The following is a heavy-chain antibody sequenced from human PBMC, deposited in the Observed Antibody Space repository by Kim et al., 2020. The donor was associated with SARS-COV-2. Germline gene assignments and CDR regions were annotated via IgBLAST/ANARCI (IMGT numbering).Heavy chain of an antibody. CDR3: ARGGGDDYNVHFRF. J-gene: IGHJ4*02. D-gene: IGHD2-21*01. V-gene: IGHV3-11*01. Sequence: GGSLRLSCAASGFTFSAYYMSWIRQAPGKGLEWISSISRRGGETIYYAESLKGRFTISRDNARNSIFLQMNSLRADDTAVYYCARGGGDDYNVHFRFWGQGALVTVSS. CDR2: ISRRGGETI. CDR1: GFTFSAYY.